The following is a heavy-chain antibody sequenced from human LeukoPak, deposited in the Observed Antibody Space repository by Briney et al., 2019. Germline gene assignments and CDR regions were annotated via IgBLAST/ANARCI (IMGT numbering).Heavy chain of an antibody. CDR1: GFTFSDYY. V-gene: IGHV3-11*01. J-gene: IGHJ6*02. CDR3: ARAWVSFNYYYYGMDV. D-gene: IGHD6-13*01. Sequence: GGSLRLSCAASGFTFSDYYMSWIRQAPGKGLEWVSYISSSGSTIYYADSVKGRFTISRDNAKNSLYLQMNSLRAEDTAVYYCARAWVSFNYYYYGMDVWGQGTTVTVSS. CDR2: ISSSGSTI.